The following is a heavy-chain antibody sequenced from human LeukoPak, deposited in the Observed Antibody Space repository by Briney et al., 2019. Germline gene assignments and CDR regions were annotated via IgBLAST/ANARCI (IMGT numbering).Heavy chain of an antibody. CDR1: GFTFSSFA. D-gene: IGHD2-15*01. V-gene: IGHV3-23*01. CDR2: IFPTSREI. J-gene: IGHJ4*02. Sequence: PGGSLRLSCAASGFTFSSFAMIWVRQPPGKGLEWVSSIFPTSREIHYADSVRGRFIISRDNAKNTLYVQMNSLRAEDTAVYYCAKWGCSGGSCYPFDYWGQGTLVTVSS. CDR3: AKWGCSGGSCYPFDY.